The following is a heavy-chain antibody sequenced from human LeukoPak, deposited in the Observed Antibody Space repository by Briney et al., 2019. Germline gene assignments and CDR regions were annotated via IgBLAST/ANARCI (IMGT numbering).Heavy chain of an antibody. CDR3: AKAGGSSGWFPLNS. D-gene: IGHD6-19*01. Sequence: QTGGSLRLSCAASGFNFRAYTMHWVRQAPGQGLEWVSYLSSGSVTFSYADSVKGRFTISRDNAKNSLYLQMNSLRAADTALYYCAKAGGSSGWFPLNSWGQGTLVTVSS. V-gene: IGHV3-48*04. CDR2: LSSGSVTF. J-gene: IGHJ5*02. CDR1: GFNFRAYT.